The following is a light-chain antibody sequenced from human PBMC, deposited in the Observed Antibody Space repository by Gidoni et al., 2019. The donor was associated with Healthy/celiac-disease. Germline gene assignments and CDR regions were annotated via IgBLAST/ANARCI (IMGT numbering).Light chain of an antibody. CDR1: SLRSYY. Sequence: SSELTQDPAVSVALGQTVRITCQGDSLRSYYASWYQQKPGQAPVFVIYGKNNRPSGIPDRFSGSSSGNTASLTITGAQAEDEADYYCNSRDSSDNHLLFGGGTKLTVL. J-gene: IGLJ2*01. CDR3: NSRDSSDNHLL. CDR2: GKN. V-gene: IGLV3-19*01.